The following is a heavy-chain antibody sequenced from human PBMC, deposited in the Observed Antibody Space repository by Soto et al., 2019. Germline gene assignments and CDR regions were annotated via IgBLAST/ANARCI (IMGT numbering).Heavy chain of an antibody. D-gene: IGHD2-2*01. CDR3: AIYRSTYGGGGTGELKENLFEP. V-gene: IGHV4-59*01. CDR1: GGSISRYY. Sequence: PSETLSLTCSVCGGSISRYYWSWIRQPPWKGLEWIGYAYYSGDTGYNPSLQSRVTMAVDTSKNQVSLKLTSVTAADTAVYYCAIYRSTYGGGGTGELKENLFEPLGQRALVAVCS. CDR2: AYYSGDT. J-gene: IGHJ5*02.